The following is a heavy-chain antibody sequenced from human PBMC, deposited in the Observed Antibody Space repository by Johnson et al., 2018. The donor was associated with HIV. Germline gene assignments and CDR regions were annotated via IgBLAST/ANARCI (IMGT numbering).Heavy chain of an antibody. CDR2: ISGSGDNT. Sequence: VQLVESGGGLVQPGGSLRLSCAASGFTFSSSAMSWVRQAPGKGLEWVSGISGSGDNTYYADSVEGRFTISRDNSKNTLYLQMNSLRAEDTAVYYCARSMRGAFDVWGQGTMVTVSS. CDR1: GFTFSSSA. CDR3: ARSMRGAFDV. V-gene: IGHV3-23*04. J-gene: IGHJ3*01. D-gene: IGHD3-10*01.